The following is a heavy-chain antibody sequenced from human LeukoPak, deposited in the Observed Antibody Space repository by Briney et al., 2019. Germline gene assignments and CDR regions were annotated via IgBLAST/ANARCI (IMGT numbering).Heavy chain of an antibody. D-gene: IGHD2-15*01. CDR1: GFSFGDYG. V-gene: IGHV3-9*01. J-gene: IGHJ6*02. CDR3: AKDIGYCGCGSGSADFYGKGG. CDR2: TNWDGNNI. Sequence: PGMSLRLSCVASGFSFGDYGMHWVRQVPGKGLEWVSGTNWDGNNIGYGDSVKGRFIISRDNAKNSLYLQMNSLRPEDTAIYNSAKDIGYCGCGSGSADFYGKGGWGQGTTVTVSS.